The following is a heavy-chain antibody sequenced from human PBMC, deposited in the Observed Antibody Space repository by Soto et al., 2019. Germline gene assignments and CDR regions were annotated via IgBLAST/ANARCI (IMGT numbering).Heavy chain of an antibody. J-gene: IGHJ5*01. CDR3: VYVVVPAAGNWFES. CDR1: GGTFSSYA. CDR2: LIPIFGTA. Sequence: QVQLVQSGAEVKNPGSSLKVSCKASGGTFSSYAISCVRQAPGQGLEWMGGLIPIFGTANYAQKFQGRVTNTADEFPSTAYMELSSLSSEDTAVYYCVYVVVPAAGNWFESWGQGPLVTVSS. V-gene: IGHV1-69*01. D-gene: IGHD2-2*01.